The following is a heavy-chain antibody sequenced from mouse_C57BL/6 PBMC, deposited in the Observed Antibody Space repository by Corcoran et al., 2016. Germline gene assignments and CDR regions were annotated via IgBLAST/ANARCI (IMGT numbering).Heavy chain of an antibody. CDR3: ARNYYGSSYGFAY. Sequence: QIQLVQSGPELKKPGETVKISCKASGYTFTTYGMSWVKQAPGKGLKWMGWINTYSGVPTYADDFKGRFAFSLETSASTAYLQINNLKNEDTATYFCARNYYGSSYGFAYWGQGTLVTVS. CDR1: GYTFTTYG. D-gene: IGHD1-1*01. J-gene: IGHJ3*01. V-gene: IGHV9-3*01. CDR2: INTYSGVP.